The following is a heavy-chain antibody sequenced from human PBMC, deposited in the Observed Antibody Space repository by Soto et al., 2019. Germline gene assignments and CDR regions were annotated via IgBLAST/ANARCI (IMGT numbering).Heavy chain of an antibody. J-gene: IGHJ4*02. V-gene: IGHV3-53*01. Sequence: EVQLVESGGGLIQPGGSLRLSCAASGFTVSSTYMSWVRQAPGKGLEWVSVIYSGGSTYYADSVKGRFTISRDNSKNTLYLQMNSVRAEDTAGDYCARSGYSYGPCDYWGQGTLVTVSS. CDR1: GFTVSSTY. CDR2: IYSGGST. D-gene: IGHD5-18*01. CDR3: ARSGYSYGPCDY.